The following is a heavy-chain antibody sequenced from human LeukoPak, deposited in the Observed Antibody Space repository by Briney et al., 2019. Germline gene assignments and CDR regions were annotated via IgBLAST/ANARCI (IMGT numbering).Heavy chain of an antibody. CDR2: INAGNGNT. Sequence: ASVKVSCKASGYTFTSYAMHWVRQAPGQRLEWMGWINAGNGNTKYSQEFQGRVTMTTDTSTSTAYMELRSLRSDDTAVYYCARDYSSGWVDYWGQGTLVTVSS. J-gene: IGHJ4*02. V-gene: IGHV1-3*01. CDR1: GYTFTSYA. CDR3: ARDYSSGWVDY. D-gene: IGHD6-19*01.